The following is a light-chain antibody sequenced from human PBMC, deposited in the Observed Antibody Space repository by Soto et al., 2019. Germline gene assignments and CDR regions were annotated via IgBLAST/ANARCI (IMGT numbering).Light chain of an antibody. CDR2: EVS. Sequence: QSALTQPASVSGSPGQSITISCTGTSSDVGSYNYVSCYQHHPGKAPKLMIYEVSNRHSGVSNRFSGSNSGNTASLTISGLQAEDEADYYCNSYTSTTTWVFGTGTKVTVL. V-gene: IGLV2-14*01. J-gene: IGLJ1*01. CDR1: SSDVGSYNY. CDR3: NSYTSTTTWV.